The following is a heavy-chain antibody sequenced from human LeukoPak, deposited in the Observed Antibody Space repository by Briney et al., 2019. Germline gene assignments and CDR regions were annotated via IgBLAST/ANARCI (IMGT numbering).Heavy chain of an antibody. J-gene: IGHJ2*01. D-gene: IGHD2-21*02. CDR3: ARGKEYCGGDCFSSWYFDL. V-gene: IGHV4-34*01. CDR1: GGSFSGYY. Sequence: KASETLSLNCAVYGGSFSGYYWSWIRQPTGKGLEWIGEINHSGSTNYNPSLNSRVTISVDTSKTQFSLKLSSVTAANRAGSYCARGKEYCGGDCFSSWYFDLWGRGTLVTVSS. CDR2: INHSGST.